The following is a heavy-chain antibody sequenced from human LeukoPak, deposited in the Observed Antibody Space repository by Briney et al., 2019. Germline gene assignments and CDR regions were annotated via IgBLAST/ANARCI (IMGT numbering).Heavy chain of an antibody. CDR2: ISGSGGSR. J-gene: IGHJ4*02. Sequence: PGGSLRLSCAASGFTFSSYAMSWVRQAPGKGLEWVSTISGSGGSRYYADSVRGRFTLSRDNSKNTFYLQMNSLRAEDTAVYYCALYCSSTSCYHGGNYWGQGTLVTVSS. D-gene: IGHD2-2*01. V-gene: IGHV3-23*01. CDR1: GFTFSSYA. CDR3: ALYCSSTSCYHGGNY.